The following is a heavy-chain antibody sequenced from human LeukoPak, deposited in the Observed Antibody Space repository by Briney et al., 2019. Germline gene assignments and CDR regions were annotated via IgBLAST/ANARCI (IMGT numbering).Heavy chain of an antibody. Sequence: PGGSLRLSCVVSGFTFTTYCMHWVRQAPGKGLVWVSRVSADGSSTIYADSVKGRFTISRDNGINTVYLQMNSLRAEDTAVYYCARGFEGYPFGWWFDPWGQGTLVTVSS. CDR1: GFTFTTYC. CDR3: ARGFEGYPFGWWFDP. V-gene: IGHV3-74*01. CDR2: VSADGSST. J-gene: IGHJ5*02. D-gene: IGHD3-10*01.